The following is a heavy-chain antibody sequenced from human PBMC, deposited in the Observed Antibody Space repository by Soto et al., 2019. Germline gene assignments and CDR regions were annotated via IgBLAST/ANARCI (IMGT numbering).Heavy chain of an antibody. CDR3: ARVGHYYDSSGYQYYFDY. CDR2: INAGNGNT. V-gene: IGHV1-3*01. D-gene: IGHD3-22*01. Sequence: QVQLVQSGAEVKKPGASVKVSCKASGYTFTSYAMHWVRQAPGQRLEWMGWINAGNGNTKYSQKFQGRVTITRDTSASTAYMELSSLRSEDTAVYYCARVGHYYDSSGYQYYFDYWGQGTLVPVSS. CDR1: GYTFTSYA. J-gene: IGHJ4*02.